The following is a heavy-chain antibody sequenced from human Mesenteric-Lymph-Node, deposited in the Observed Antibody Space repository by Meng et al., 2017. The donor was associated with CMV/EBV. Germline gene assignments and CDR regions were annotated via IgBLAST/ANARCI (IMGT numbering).Heavy chain of an antibody. CDR2: IYDSVKL. D-gene: IGHD2-15*01. Sequence: SGDSISRANSYWRWVRQPPGKGLEWIGYIYDSVKLNPNSSLKSRITMSVDAAMHQFSLTLSSLTAADTAIYYCARGGYPGDGFTLDYWSPGPLVTVSS. V-gene: IGHV4-61*01. CDR1: GDSISRANSY. CDR3: ARGGYPGDGFTLDY. J-gene: IGHJ4*02.